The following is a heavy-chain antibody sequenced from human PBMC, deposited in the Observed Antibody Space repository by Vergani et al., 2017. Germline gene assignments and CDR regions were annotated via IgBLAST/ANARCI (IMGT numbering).Heavy chain of an antibody. J-gene: IGHJ6*02. D-gene: IGHD3-16*01. V-gene: IGHV4-61*02. Sequence: QVQLQESGPGLVKPSQTLSLTCTVSGGSISSGSYYWSWIRQPAGKGLEWIGRIYTSGSTNYNPSLKSRVTLSVDTSKNQFSLKLSSVTAADTAVYYCARAFEAQYGHYYYGMDVWGQGTTVTVSS. CDR1: GGSISSGSYY. CDR2: IYTSGST. CDR3: ARAFEAQYGHYYYGMDV.